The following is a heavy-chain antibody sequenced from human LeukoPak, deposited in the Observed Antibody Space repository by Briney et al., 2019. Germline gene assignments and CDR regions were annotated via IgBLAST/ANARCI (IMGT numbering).Heavy chain of an antibody. D-gene: IGHD5-12*01. CDR1: GFTFSNYW. Sequence: GGSLRLSCAASGFTFSNYWMSWVRQAPGKGLEWVANMKEDGGEINYVDSVTGRFTISRDNARGSLYLQMNSLRAEDTAVYYCVRDRGYGNFDYWGQGSLVTVSS. J-gene: IGHJ4*02. CDR3: VRDRGYGNFDY. CDR2: MKEDGGEI. V-gene: IGHV3-7*01.